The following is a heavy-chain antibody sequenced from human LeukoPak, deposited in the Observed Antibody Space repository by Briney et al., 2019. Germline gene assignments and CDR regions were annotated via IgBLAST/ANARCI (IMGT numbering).Heavy chain of an antibody. D-gene: IGHD6-19*01. CDR2: TGSGAGT. V-gene: IGHV3-23*01. CDR3: AKGAGDSSGWYPVNGYFQH. J-gene: IGHJ1*01. Sequence: TGSGAGTSYADSVKGRFTVSRDNSKNTLYLQMNSLRAEDTAVYYCAKGAGDSSGWYPVNGYFQHWGQGTLVTVSS.